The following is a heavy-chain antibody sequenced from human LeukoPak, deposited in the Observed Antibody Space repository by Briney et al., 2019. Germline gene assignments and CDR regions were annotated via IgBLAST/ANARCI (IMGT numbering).Heavy chain of an antibody. CDR2: IIPIFGTA. CDR3: ARDGELGYCSGGSCPPRHNWFDP. Sequence: ASVKVSCKASGGTFSSYAISWVRQAPGQGLEWMGGIIPIFGTANYARKFQGRVTITADKSTSTAYMELSSLRSEDTAVYYCARDGELGYCSGGSCPPRHNWFDPWGQGTLVTVSS. V-gene: IGHV1-69*06. J-gene: IGHJ5*02. D-gene: IGHD2-15*01. CDR1: GGTFSSYA.